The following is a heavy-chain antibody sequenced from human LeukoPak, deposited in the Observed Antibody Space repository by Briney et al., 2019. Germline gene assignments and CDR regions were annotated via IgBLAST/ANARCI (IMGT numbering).Heavy chain of an antibody. CDR3: ARETPYYSDTSGYWGY. D-gene: IGHD3-22*01. V-gene: IGHV3-66*01. CDR2: IYSGGST. CDR1: GFTVSSNY. Sequence: GGSLRLSYAASGFTVSSNYMSWVRQAPGKGLEWVSSIYSGGSTYYTDSVKGRFTISRDNSKNTLYLHMNSLRAEDTAVYYCARETPYYSDTSGYWGYWGQGTLVTVSS. J-gene: IGHJ4*02.